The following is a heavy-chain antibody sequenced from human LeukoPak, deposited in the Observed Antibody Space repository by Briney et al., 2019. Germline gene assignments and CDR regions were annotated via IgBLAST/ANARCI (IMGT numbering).Heavy chain of an antibody. J-gene: IGHJ6*04. Sequence: ASVKVSCKASGYTFTSYGISWVRQAPGQGLEWMGWISAYNGNTNYAQKLQGRVTMTTDTSTSTAYMELRSLRSDDTAVYYCAGVADDDILTGYPPDYYYYGMDVWGKGTTVTVSS. CDR2: ISAYNGNT. CDR1: GYTFTSYG. V-gene: IGHV1-18*04. CDR3: AGVADDDILTGYPPDYYYYGMDV. D-gene: IGHD3-9*01.